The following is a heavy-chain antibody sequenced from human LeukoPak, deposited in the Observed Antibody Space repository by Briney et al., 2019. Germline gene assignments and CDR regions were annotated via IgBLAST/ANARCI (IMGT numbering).Heavy chain of an antibody. D-gene: IGHD6-19*01. V-gene: IGHV1-18*01. CDR1: GYTFTSYG. CDR3: ARGAKTIAVAGTPPGY. CDR2: ISAYNGNT. Sequence: ASVTVSCKASGYTFTSYGISWVRQAPGQGLEWMGWISAYNGNTNYAQKLQGRVTMTTDTSTSTAYMELRSLRSDDTAVYYCARGAKTIAVAGTPPGYWGQGTLVTVSS. J-gene: IGHJ4*02.